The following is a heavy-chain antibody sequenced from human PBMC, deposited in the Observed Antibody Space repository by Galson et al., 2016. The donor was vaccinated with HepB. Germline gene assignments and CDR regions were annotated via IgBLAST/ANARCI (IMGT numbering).Heavy chain of an antibody. Sequence: SLRLSCAASGFTFSGYKMNWVRQAPGKALEWVSYISTTSSAIYYADSVKGRFTISRDNAESSLYLQMNSLRDEDTAVYYCAKDGREGAVRSVHFDYWGQGTLVTVSS. CDR3: AKDGREGAVRSVHFDY. J-gene: IGHJ4*02. D-gene: IGHD1-26*01. CDR1: GFTFSGYK. CDR2: ISTTSSAI. V-gene: IGHV3-48*02.